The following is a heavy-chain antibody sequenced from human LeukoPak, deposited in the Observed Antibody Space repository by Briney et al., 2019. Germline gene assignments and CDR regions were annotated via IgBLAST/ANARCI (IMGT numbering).Heavy chain of an antibody. CDR1: GGSISSYY. V-gene: IGHV4-4*07. D-gene: IGHD6-19*01. CDR2: IYTSGST. Sequence: PSETLSLTCTVSGGSISSYYWNWIRQPAGKGLEWIGRIYTSGSTYYNPSLKSRVTMSVDTSKNQFSLKLSSVTAADTAVYCCARASVAGTFYYFYYMDVWGKGTTVTVSS. J-gene: IGHJ6*03. CDR3: ARASVAGTFYYFYYMDV.